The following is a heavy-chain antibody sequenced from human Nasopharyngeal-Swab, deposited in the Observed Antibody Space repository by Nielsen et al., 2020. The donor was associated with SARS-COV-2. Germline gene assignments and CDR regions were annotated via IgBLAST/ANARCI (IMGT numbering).Heavy chain of an antibody. J-gene: IGHJ4*02. CDR1: GFTFSSYV. V-gene: IGHV3-30*04. D-gene: IGHD6-19*01. CDR3: ARIRSSGWYPFDLDY. CDR2: MSYDGTNT. Sequence: GESLKISCAASGFTFSSYVIHLVRQAPGKGLEWVAFMSYDGTNTYYADSVKGRFTISRDNSKNTVYLQMNSLRADDTAVYYCARIRSSGWYPFDLDYWGQGTLVTVSS.